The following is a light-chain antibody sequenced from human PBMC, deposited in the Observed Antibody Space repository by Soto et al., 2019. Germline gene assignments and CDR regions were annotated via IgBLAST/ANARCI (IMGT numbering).Light chain of an antibody. CDR3: QQYAPSPAIT. V-gene: IGKV3-20*01. Sequence: EIVLAQSPGTLSLSPGERATLSCRASQSVTNSFLAWYQQKPGQAPRLLIYGASRRATGIPDRFTGSGSGTDFTLTISRLEPEDVAVYYCQQYAPSPAITFGQGTRVEIK. CDR1: QSVTNSF. J-gene: IGKJ5*01. CDR2: GAS.